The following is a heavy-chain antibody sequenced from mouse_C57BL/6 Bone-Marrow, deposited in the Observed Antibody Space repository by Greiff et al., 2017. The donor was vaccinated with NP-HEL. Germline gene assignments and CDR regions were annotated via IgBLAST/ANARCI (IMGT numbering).Heavy chain of an antibody. CDR3: AIGWLLAWFAY. V-gene: IGHV5-4*03. CDR2: ISDGGSYT. CDR1: GFTFSSYA. Sequence: DVMLVESGGGLVKPGGSLKLSCAASGFTFSSYAMSWVRQTPEKRLEWVATISDGGSYTYYHDNVKGRFTISRDNAKNNLYLQMNHLKTRVTAMYYGAIGWLLAWFAYWGRGKLVTVSA. J-gene: IGHJ3*01. D-gene: IGHD2-3*01.